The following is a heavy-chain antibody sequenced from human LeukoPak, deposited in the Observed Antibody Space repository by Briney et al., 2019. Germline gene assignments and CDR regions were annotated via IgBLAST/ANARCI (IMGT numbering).Heavy chain of an antibody. D-gene: IGHD3-10*01. V-gene: IGHV3-30*18. Sequence: PGGSLRLSCAASGFTFSSYGMHWVRQAPGKGLEWVAVISYDGSNKYYADSVKGRFTISRDNSKNTLYLQMNSLRAEDTAVYYCAKDPGSGSPDYWGQGTLVTVSS. CDR1: GFTFSSYG. J-gene: IGHJ4*02. CDR3: AKDPGSGSPDY. CDR2: ISYDGSNK.